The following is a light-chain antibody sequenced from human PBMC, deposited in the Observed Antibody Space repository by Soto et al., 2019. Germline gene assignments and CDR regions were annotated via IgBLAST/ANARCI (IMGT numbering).Light chain of an antibody. J-gene: IGKJ1*01. Sequence: DIVMTQSPDSLAVSLGERATINCKSSQSVLYSSNNKNFLAWYQQKPGQPPKLLIYWASTRESGVPDRFSGSGSGTDFNLTISSLQADDVAAYYCQQYSTTPWTFGQGTKVEIK. CDR3: QQYSTTPWT. CDR2: WAS. V-gene: IGKV4-1*01. CDR1: QSVLYSSNNKNF.